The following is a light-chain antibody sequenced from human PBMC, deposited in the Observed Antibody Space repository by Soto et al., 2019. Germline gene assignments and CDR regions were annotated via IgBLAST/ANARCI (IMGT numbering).Light chain of an antibody. CDR2: AAS. J-gene: IGKJ3*01. CDR3: QQLNSYPRT. CDR1: QDISSY. Sequence: DFQLTQSPSFLSASVGDRVTITCRASQDISSYLAWYQQKPGKAPKLLIYAASTLQSGVPSRFSGSGSGTEFTLTISSLQPEDFATYYCQQLNSYPRTFGPGTKVDIK. V-gene: IGKV1-9*01.